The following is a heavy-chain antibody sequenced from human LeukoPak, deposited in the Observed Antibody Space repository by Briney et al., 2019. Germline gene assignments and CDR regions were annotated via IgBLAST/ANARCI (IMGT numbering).Heavy chain of an antibody. CDR1: GFTFSSYA. Sequence: PGGSLRLSCAASGFTFSSYAMSWVRQAPGKGLEWVSAISGSGGSTYYADFVKGRFTISRDNSKSTLYLQMNSLRAEDTAVYYCAKDAEVGATTLIFDYWGQGTLVTVSS. CDR3: AKDAEVGATTLIFDY. V-gene: IGHV3-23*01. D-gene: IGHD1-26*01. CDR2: ISGSGGST. J-gene: IGHJ4*02.